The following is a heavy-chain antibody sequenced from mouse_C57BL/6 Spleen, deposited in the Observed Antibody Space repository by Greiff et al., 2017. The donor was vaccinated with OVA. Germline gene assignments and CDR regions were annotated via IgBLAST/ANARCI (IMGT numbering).Heavy chain of an antibody. CDR2: IDPENGDT. CDR3: TSLTITTVVGGYAMDY. V-gene: IGHV14-4*01. Sequence: VQLQQSGAELVRPGASVKLSCTASGFNIKDDYMHWVKQRPEQGLEWIGWIDPENGDTEYASKFQGKATITADTSSNTAYLQLSSLTSEDTAVYYCTSLTITTVVGGYAMDYWGQGTSVTVSS. CDR1: GFNIKDDY. D-gene: IGHD1-1*01. J-gene: IGHJ4*01.